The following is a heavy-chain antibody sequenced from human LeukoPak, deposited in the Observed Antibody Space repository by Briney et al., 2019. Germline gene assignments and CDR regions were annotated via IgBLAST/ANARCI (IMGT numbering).Heavy chain of an antibody. J-gene: IGHJ6*03. CDR1: GGSISSGSYY. CDR2: IYTSGST. D-gene: IGHD2-15*01. V-gene: IGHV4-61*02. CDR3: ARDCSSGSCYSPYYYYYMDV. Sequence: SETLSLTCTLSGGSISSGSYYWSWIRQPAGKGLEWIGRIYTSGSTNYNPSLKSRVTISVDTSKNQFSLKLSSVTAADTAVYYCARDCSSGSCYSPYYYYYMDVWGKGTTVTVSS.